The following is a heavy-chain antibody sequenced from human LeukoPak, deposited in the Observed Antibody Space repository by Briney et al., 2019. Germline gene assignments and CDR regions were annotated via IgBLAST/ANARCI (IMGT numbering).Heavy chain of an antibody. V-gene: IGHV1-18*01. D-gene: IGHD3-22*01. CDR1: GYTFTSYG. Sequence: EASVKVSCKASGYTFTSYGISWVRQAPGQGLEWMGWISAYNGNTNYAQKLQGRVTMTTDTSTSTAYMELRSLRTDDTAVYYCASSAPNYYDSSGNFDYWGQGALVTVSS. CDR2: ISAYNGNT. CDR3: ASSAPNYYDSSGNFDY. J-gene: IGHJ4*02.